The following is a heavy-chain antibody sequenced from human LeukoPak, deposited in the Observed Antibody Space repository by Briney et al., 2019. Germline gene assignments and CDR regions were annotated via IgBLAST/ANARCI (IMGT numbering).Heavy chain of an antibody. CDR2: VSYTGST. V-gene: IGHV4-39*01. CDR3: ARLYYDYVWGSVTWFDP. D-gene: IGHD3-16*01. CDR1: GGSMNSNRYY. Sequence: SESLSLTCTVSGGSMNSNRYYWAWIRQPPGKGLEWIGSVSYTGSTHYNPSLKSRVTVAVAVDTSKKQFSLRLNSVAAADTAVYYCARLYYDYVWGSVTWFDPWGQGTLVTVSS. J-gene: IGHJ5*02.